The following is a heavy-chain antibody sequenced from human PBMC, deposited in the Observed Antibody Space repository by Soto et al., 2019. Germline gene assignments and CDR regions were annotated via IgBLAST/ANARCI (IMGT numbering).Heavy chain of an antibody. D-gene: IGHD2-2*02. CDR2: ISSGSSVI. Sequence: EVQLVESGGGLVKPGESLRLSCVASDSTFRSNSMNWVRQAPGRGLEWVSIISSGSSVIFYADAMKGRFTISRNNAKNSLYLQMNSLRAEDTAVYSCARCGRRYTKDDSFDIWGKGKMVTVSS. CDR1: DSTFRSNS. CDR3: ARCGRRYTKDDSFDI. V-gene: IGHV3-21*01. J-gene: IGHJ3*02.